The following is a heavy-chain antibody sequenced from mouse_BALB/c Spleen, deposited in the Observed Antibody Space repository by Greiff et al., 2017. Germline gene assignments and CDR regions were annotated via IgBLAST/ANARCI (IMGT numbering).Heavy chain of an antibody. CDR2: IYPGSGST. Sequence: LQQPGSELVRPGASVKLSCKASGYTFTSYWMHWVKQRPGQGLEWIGNIYPGSGSTNYDEKFKSKATLTVDTSSSTAYMQLSSLTSEDSAVYYWTRTHGSSRVDYWGQGTTLTVSS. CDR3: TRTHGSSRVDY. CDR1: GYTFTSYW. V-gene: IGHV1S22*01. J-gene: IGHJ2*01. D-gene: IGHD1-1*01.